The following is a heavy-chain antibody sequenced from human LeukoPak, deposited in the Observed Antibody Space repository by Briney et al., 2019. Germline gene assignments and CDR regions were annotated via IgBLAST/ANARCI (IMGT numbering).Heavy chain of an antibody. D-gene: IGHD2-15*01. V-gene: IGHV4-34*01. CDR2: INHSGST. CDR1: GGSFSGYY. J-gene: IGHJ4*02. CDR3: ARGYCSGGSCYSTED. Sequence: SETLSLTCAVYGGSFSGYYWSWIRQPPGKGLEWIGEINHSGSTNYNPSLKSRVTISVDTSKNQFSLELSSVTAADTAVYYCARGYCSGGSCYSTEDWGQGTLVTVSS.